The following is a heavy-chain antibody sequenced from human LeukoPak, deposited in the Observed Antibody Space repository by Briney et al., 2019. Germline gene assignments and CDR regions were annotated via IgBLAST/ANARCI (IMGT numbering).Heavy chain of an antibody. Sequence: PSEPLSLTCAVSGYSFANGYYWGWIRQTPGKGLEWVAGIFRSGHTYYNPSLKSRATISLDMSRNDFSLRLTSVSAADTAIYYCARLRGSPSGWYLDAFDIWGQGTMVTVS. D-gene: IGHD6-19*01. V-gene: IGHV4-38-2*01. CDR2: IFRSGHT. CDR1: GYSFANGYY. J-gene: IGHJ3*02. CDR3: ARLRGSPSGWYLDAFDI.